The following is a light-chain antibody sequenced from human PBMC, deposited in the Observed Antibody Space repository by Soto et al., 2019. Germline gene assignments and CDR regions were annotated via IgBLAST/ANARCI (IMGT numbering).Light chain of an antibody. CDR3: SSNTRSSSYV. J-gene: IGLJ1*01. CDR2: DVS. V-gene: IGLV2-14*03. CDR1: SSDVGNYNY. Sequence: QSVLTQPDSVSGSPGQSITISCTGTSSDVGNYNYVSWYQHHPGKAPKLMVYDVSHRPSGVSNRFSGSKSGSTASLTISGLQAEDEADYYCSSNTRSSSYVFELGPRSTS.